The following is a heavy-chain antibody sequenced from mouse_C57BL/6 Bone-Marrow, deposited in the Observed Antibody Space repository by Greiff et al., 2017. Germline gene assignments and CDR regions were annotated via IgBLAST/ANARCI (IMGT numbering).Heavy chain of an antibody. V-gene: IGHV1-67*01. J-gene: IGHJ2*01. D-gene: IGHD2-2*01. Sequence: VQLQQSGPELVRPGVSVKISCKGSGYTFPDYAMHWVKPRHAKSLAWIGVISTYYGDASYNQKFKDKATMTVDKSSSTAYMELARLTSEDSAVYYCARREIYYGYDGDYFDYWGQGTTLTVSS. CDR1: GYTFPDYA. CDR3: ARREIYYGYDGDYFDY. CDR2: ISTYYGDA.